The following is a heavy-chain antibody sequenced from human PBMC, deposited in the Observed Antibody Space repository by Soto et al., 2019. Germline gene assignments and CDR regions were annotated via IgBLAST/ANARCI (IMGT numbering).Heavy chain of an antibody. Sequence: LSLTCTVSGGSISGHYWSWIRQPPGKGLQYIGYISYSGSTNYNPSLKSRVTISVDTSNNQFSLRLSSVTAADTAVCYCARDVGLQHDTGYYDFWSGKNNWFDPWGQGILVTVSS. D-gene: IGHD3-3*01. V-gene: IGHV4-59*11. J-gene: IGHJ5*02. CDR3: ARDVGLQHDTGYYDFWSGKNNWFDP. CDR1: GGSISGHY. CDR2: ISYSGST.